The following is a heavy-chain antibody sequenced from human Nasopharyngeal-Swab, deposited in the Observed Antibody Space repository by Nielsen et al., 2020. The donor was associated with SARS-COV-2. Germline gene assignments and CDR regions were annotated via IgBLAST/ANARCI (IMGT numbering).Heavy chain of an antibody. D-gene: IGHD4-17*01. CDR3: ASSSDYGDYVRYAFDI. CDR1: GFTFDDYA. V-gene: IGHV3-9*01. J-gene: IGHJ3*02. Sequence: GESLRLSCAASGFTFDDYAMHWVRQAPGKGLEWVSGISWNSGSIGYADSVKGRFTISRDNAKNSLYLQMNSLRAEDTALYYCASSSDYGDYVRYAFDIWGQGTMVTVSS. CDR2: ISWNSGSI.